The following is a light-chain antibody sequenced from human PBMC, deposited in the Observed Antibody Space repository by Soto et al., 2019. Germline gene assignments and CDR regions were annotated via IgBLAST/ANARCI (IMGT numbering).Light chain of an antibody. Sequence: LTQSPATLSLSLGERATLSCRSSQGISSYLAWYQEKPGKAPKLLIYAASSLQSGVPSRFSGSGCGTDFTLTISSLQPEDFANYYCQQFNNYPPITFGQGTRLEIK. CDR2: AAS. V-gene: IGKV1-9*01. J-gene: IGKJ5*01. CDR3: QQFNNYPPIT. CDR1: QGISSY.